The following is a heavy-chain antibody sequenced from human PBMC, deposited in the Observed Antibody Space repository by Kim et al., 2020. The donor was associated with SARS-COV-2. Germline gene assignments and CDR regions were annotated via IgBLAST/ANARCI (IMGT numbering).Heavy chain of an antibody. J-gene: IGHJ4*02. D-gene: IGHD1-26*01. CDR2: ISYSGST. CDR1: GGSISSSIYW. CDR3: ARPASTGSFYY. V-gene: IGHV4-39*01. Sequence: SETLSLACTVSGGSISSSIYWWGWIRQPPGKGLEWIGSISYSGSTSYNPSLKSRVIISVDTSRNEFSLKLSSVTAADTAVYYCARPASTGSFYYWGQGIL.